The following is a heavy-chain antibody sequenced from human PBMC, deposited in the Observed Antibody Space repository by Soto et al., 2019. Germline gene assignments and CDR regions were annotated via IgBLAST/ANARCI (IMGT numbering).Heavy chain of an antibody. CDR2: ISGSGGST. V-gene: IGHV3-23*01. CDR1: GFTFSSYA. D-gene: IGHD6-6*01. J-gene: IGHJ4*02. Sequence: GSLRLSCAASGFTFSSYAMSWVRQAPGKGLEWVSAISGSGGSTYYADSVKGRFTISRDNSKNTLYLQMNSLRAEDTAVYYCAKTVSSIAARRVGSYFDYWGQGNLVTVSS. CDR3: AKTVSSIAARRVGSYFDY.